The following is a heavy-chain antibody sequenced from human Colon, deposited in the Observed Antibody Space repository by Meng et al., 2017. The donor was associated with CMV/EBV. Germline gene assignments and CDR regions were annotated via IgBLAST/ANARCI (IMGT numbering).Heavy chain of an antibody. V-gene: IGHV4-34*01. Sequence: SETLSLTCAVYGASFSGYYWSWIRQSPGKGLEWSGEINESESTKYNQSLKSRVTISIDTSTNQFSLNLSSVTAADTAVYYCARGGRRSIVICPVVDYWGQGTLVTVSS. J-gene: IGHJ4*02. CDR3: ARGGRRSIVICPVVDY. D-gene: IGHD6-6*01. CDR1: GASFSGYY. CDR2: INESEST.